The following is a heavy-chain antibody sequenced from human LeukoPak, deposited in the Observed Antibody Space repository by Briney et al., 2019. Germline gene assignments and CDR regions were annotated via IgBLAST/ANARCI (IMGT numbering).Heavy chain of an antibody. CDR3: NSNYCSGTRCYLY. CDR2: IRSKTNSYAT. CDR1: GFSFSGSA. V-gene: IGHV3-73*01. J-gene: IGHJ4*02. D-gene: IGHD2-15*01. Sequence: AGGSLRLSCAASGFSFSGSAMHWVRQASGKGLEWVGRIRSKTNSYATSYAASGKGRFTISRDDSENTPHLQMNSLKTEDTAVYYCNSNYCSGTRCYLYWGQGTLVTVSS.